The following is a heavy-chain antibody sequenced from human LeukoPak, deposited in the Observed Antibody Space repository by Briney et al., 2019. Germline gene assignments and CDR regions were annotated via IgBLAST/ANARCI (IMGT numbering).Heavy chain of an antibody. CDR3: ARGYGSGSYSQFDY. V-gene: IGHV1-69*02. CDR1: GGTFSSYT. CDR2: IIPILGIA. Sequence: SVKVSCKASGGTFSSYTISWVRQAPGQGLEWMGRIIPILGIANYAQKFQGRVTITADKSTSTAYMELSSLRSEDTAVYYCARGYGSGSYSQFDYWGQGTLVTVPS. J-gene: IGHJ4*02. D-gene: IGHD3-10*01.